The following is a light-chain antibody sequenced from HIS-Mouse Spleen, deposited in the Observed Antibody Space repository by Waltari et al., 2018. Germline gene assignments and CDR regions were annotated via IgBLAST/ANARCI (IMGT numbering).Light chain of an antibody. CDR1: SSNIGAVYD. CDR2: GNS. CDR3: QSYDSSLSGYVV. Sequence: QSVLTQPPSVSGAPGQRVTISCTGSSSNIGAVYDVHGYQQLPGTAPKLLIYGNSNRPSGVPDRFSGSKSGTSASLAITGLQAEDEADYYCQSYDSSLSGYVVFGGGTKLTVL. J-gene: IGLJ2*01. V-gene: IGLV1-40*01.